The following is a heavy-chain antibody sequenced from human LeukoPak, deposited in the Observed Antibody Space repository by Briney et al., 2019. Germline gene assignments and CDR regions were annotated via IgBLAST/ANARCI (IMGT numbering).Heavy chain of an antibody. CDR1: GFTFSDYY. CDR2: ISPSSSYT. CDR3: ARDLYSSSSFDY. V-gene: IGHV3-11*05. D-gene: IGHD6-13*01. Sequence: GGPVRHSWAPAGFTFSDYYVTWLRQAPGKGLECVSDISPSSSYTKYADSVKGRFTISRDNAKNSLYLQMSSLRAEDTAVYYCARDLYSSSSFDYWGQGTLVTVSS. J-gene: IGHJ4*02.